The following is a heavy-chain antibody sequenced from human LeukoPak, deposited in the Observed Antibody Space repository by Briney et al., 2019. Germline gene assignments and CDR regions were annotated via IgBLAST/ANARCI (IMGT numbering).Heavy chain of an antibody. V-gene: IGHV3-53*01. D-gene: IGHD3-10*01. CDR2: IYDDGRT. Sequence: GGSLRLSCTVSGFTVSTTLMDWVRQAPGKGLEWVSLIYDDGRTVYGDSVRGRFTISRDTSKNMVYLQMNSLRAEDTAVYYCAKVRMDGSGINYFDYWGQGTLVTVSS. CDR3: AKVRMDGSGINYFDY. CDR1: GFTVSTTL. J-gene: IGHJ4*02.